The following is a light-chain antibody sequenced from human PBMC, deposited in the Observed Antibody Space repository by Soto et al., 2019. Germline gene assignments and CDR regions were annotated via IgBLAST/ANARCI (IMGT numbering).Light chain of an antibody. CDR2: DAS. CDR3: QQYTRYYT. CDR1: QSISSW. Sequence: DIQMTQSPSTLSASVGDRVTITCRASQSISSWLAWYQQKPGKAPKLLIYDASSLESGVPSRFSGSGSGTAFTLTIRRLQPDDFATYYCQQYTRYYTFGQGTKLEIK. J-gene: IGKJ2*01. V-gene: IGKV1-5*01.